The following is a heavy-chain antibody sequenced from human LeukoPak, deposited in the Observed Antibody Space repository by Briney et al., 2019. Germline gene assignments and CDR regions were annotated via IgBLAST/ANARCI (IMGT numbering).Heavy chain of an antibody. CDR3: AKDIRGSSSLFDY. CDR2: ISWNSGSI. V-gene: IGHV3-9*01. J-gene: IGHJ4*02. D-gene: IGHD6-6*01. Sequence: PGGSLRLSCAASGFTFDDYAMHWVRQAPGKGLEWVSGISWNSGSIGYADSVKGRFTISRDNAKNSLYLQMNSLRAEDTALYYCAKDIRGSSSLFDYWGQGTLVTVSS. CDR1: GFTFDDYA.